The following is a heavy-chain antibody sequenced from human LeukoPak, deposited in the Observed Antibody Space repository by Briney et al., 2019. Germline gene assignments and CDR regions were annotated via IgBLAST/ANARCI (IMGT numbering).Heavy chain of an antibody. D-gene: IGHD2-15*01. Sequence: PSETLSLTCTVSGGSINSGDYYWVWIRQPPGKGLEWIGSNSESTYYNPSLKSRVTISVDTSKNQFSLKLSSVTAADTAVYYCARHAGYCSGGSCYSYGYFDYWGQGTLVTVSS. CDR1: GGSINSGDYY. CDR3: ARHAGYCSGGSCYSYGYFDY. J-gene: IGHJ4*02. V-gene: IGHV4-39*01. CDR2: NSEST.